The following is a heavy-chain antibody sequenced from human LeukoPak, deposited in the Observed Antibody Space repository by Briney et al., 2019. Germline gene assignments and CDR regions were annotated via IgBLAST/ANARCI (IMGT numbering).Heavy chain of an antibody. D-gene: IGHD6-13*01. CDR3: AKENYPSSSWYGYGMDV. CDR1: GDSIRSGGFY. Sequence: SSETLSLTCTVSGDSIRSGGFYWSWIRQHPEKGLEWIGYIYYDGSTDYNPSLKSRITISVDTSKNPFSLRLSSVTAAETAVYYCAKENYPSSSWYGYGMDVWGQGTPVTVSS. J-gene: IGHJ6*02. V-gene: IGHV4-31*03. CDR2: IYYDGST.